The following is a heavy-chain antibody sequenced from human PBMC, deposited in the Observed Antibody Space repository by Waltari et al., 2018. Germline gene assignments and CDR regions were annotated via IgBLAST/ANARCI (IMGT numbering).Heavy chain of an antibody. CDR1: GDSINTYY. CDR2: IAYNGRT. Sequence: QVQLQESGPGLVKPSETLSLTCAVSGDSINTYYWNWIRQPPGKELEWIGYIAYNGRTNYNPSLKSRVTISVDTSKTQFSQKLTSVTAADTAVYYCGRSYDFWSGYPLDYWGPGSLVTVSS. D-gene: IGHD3-3*01. V-gene: IGHV4-59*01. J-gene: IGHJ4*02. CDR3: GRSYDFWSGYPLDY.